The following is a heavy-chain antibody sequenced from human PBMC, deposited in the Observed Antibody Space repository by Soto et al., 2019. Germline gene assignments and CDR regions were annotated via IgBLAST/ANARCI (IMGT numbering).Heavy chain of an antibody. Sequence: QVQLVQSGAEVKRPGSSVKVSCKASGGTFSTYAINWVRQAPGQGLEWMGGLIPIFGTANYAQKFQGRVSITADESTSTAYMDLSSLRSEDTAVYYCATKGPGDGATGLGWFDPWGQGTLVTVSS. CDR1: GGTFSTYA. CDR2: LIPIFGTA. J-gene: IGHJ5*02. D-gene: IGHD4-17*01. V-gene: IGHV1-69*01. CDR3: ATKGPGDGATGLGWFDP.